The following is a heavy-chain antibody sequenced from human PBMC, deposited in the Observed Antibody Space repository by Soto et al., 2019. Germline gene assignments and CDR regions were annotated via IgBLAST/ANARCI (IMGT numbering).Heavy chain of an antibody. Sequence: EVQLAESGGGLVNPGGSLRLSCVASGFPFSYSWMSWVRQAPGKGLEWVARITSETAGGTTDYAAPVEGRFTISRDDSKNTLNLQMISLKTEDTAVYYGFTYDFIWGSYRVRLAYWGQGTLVTVSS. CDR3: FTYDFIWGSYRVRLAY. D-gene: IGHD3-16*02. V-gene: IGHV3-15*01. CDR2: ITSETAGGTT. CDR1: GFPFSYSW. J-gene: IGHJ4*02.